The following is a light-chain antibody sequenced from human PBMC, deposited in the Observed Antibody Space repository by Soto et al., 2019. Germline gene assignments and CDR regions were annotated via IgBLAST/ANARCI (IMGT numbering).Light chain of an antibody. Sequence: EIGMTQSLDTLSVSPGGRATPPRRASQNIGNKLAWYQHKPGQAPRVLIYDTSTRAAGIPARFSGSGSETNFTLTIITLQSEDFAVYYCQQYNTWRSITFGQGTRLEIK. CDR3: QQYNTWRSIT. J-gene: IGKJ5*01. CDR1: QNIGNK. V-gene: IGKV3-15*01. CDR2: DTS.